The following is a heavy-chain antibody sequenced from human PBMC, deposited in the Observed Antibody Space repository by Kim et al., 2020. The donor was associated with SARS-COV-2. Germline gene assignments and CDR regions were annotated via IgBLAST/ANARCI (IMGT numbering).Heavy chain of an antibody. CDR3: ARDLHCSSTSCPGGY. CDR1: GFTFSSYG. CDR2: ISYDGSNK. V-gene: IGHV3-33*05. J-gene: IGHJ4*02. Sequence: GGSLRLSCAASGFTFSSYGMHWVRQAPGKGLEWVAVISYDGSNKYYADSVKGRFTISRDNSKNTLYLQMNSLRAEDTAVYYCARDLHCSSTSCPGGYWGQGTLVTVSS. D-gene: IGHD2-2*01.